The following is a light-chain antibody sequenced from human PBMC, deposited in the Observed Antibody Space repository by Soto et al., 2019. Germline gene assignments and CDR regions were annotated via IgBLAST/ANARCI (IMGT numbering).Light chain of an antibody. Sequence: QSVLTQPPSVSAAPGRTVTISCSGSSFNIGNNYVSWYQQFPGTAPQLLIYDNNKRPSGIPDRFSGSKSGTSATLGITGLQTGDEADYYCGTWDSSLSAWVFGGGTKLTVL. V-gene: IGLV1-51*01. CDR1: SFNIGNNY. CDR3: GTWDSSLSAWV. J-gene: IGLJ3*02. CDR2: DNN.